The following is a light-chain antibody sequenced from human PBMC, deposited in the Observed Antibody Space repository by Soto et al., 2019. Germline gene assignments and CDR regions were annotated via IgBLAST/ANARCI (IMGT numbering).Light chain of an antibody. Sequence: DIQMTQSPSSVSASVGARVTITCRASQGISNWLAWYQQKPGKAPRLLIYYASNLETGVSSRFSGSGSGTDFTFTISSLQPEDIATYFCQQYENLPRFIFGPGTKVDIK. J-gene: IGKJ3*01. CDR2: YAS. CDR3: QQYENLPRFI. CDR1: QGISNW. V-gene: IGKV1-33*01.